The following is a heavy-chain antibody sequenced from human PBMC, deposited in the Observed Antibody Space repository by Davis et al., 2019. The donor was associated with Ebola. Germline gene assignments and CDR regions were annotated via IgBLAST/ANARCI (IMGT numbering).Heavy chain of an antibody. CDR3: ARGPASGYELGLFDP. V-gene: IGHV1-8*01. Sequence: ASVKVSCKASEYSFTSYDINWVRQATGQGLEWMGWMNPNSGNTYYAQKFQGRVTMTRNTSISTAYMELSSLRSEDTAVYYCARGPASGYELGLFDPWGQGTLVTVSS. CDR1: EYSFTSYD. D-gene: IGHD5-12*01. J-gene: IGHJ5*02. CDR2: MNPNSGNT.